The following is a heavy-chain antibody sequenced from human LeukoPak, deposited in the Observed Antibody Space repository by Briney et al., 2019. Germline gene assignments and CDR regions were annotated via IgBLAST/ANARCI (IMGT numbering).Heavy chain of an antibody. CDR2: ISGSGGST. J-gene: IGHJ4*02. D-gene: IGHD3-10*01. V-gene: IGHV3-23*01. Sequence: PGGSLRLSCAASGFTFSSYGMSWVRQAPGKGLEWVSAISGSGGSTYYADSVKGRFTISRDNSKNTLYLQMNSLRAEDTAVYYCAKGRGGSGSHYVFDYRGQGTLVTVSS. CDR3: AKGRGGSGSHYVFDY. CDR1: GFTFSSYG.